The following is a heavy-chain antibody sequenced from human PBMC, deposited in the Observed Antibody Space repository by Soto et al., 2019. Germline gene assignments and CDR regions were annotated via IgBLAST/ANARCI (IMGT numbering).Heavy chain of an antibody. CDR2: LNVGNGNT. J-gene: IGHJ6*02. Sequence: ASVKVSCKASGYTFTSYSIHWVRLAPGQRLEWMGWLNVGNGNTKYSQKFQGRVTITRDTSASTAYMELSSLRPEETAVYYCANEPYYYSGMAVWGQGTTVTVSS. V-gene: IGHV1-3*01. CDR3: ANEPYYYSGMAV. CDR1: GYTFTSYS.